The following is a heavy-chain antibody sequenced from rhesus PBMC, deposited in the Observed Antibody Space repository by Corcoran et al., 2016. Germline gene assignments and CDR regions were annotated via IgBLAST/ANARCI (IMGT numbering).Heavy chain of an antibody. CDR2: FDGNRAST. CDR3: ARVSRIAAAGNYFDY. J-gene: IGHJ4*01. Sequence: QVKLQQWGEGLVKPSETLSLTCAVYGGSLSGYYYWSWVRQAPGKGLEWIGNFDGNRASTNYNPSLKTRVTISKDTSKNQFSLKLSSVTAADTAVYYCARVSRIAAAGNYFDYWGQGVLVTVSS. D-gene: IGHD6-25*01. V-gene: IGHV4-73*01. CDR1: GGSLSGYYY.